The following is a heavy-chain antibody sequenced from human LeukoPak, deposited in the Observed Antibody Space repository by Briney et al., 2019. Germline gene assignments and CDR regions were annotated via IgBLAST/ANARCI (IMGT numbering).Heavy chain of an antibody. CDR3: AKRTRLGQTYTTESYGMDV. Sequence: GGSLRLSCAASGFTFSSYAMSWVRQAPGKGLEWVSAISGSGGSTYYADSVKRRFTISRDNSKNTLYLQMNSLRAEDTAVYYCAKRTRLGQTYTTESYGMDVWGQGTTVTVSS. V-gene: IGHV3-23*01. CDR1: GFTFSSYA. J-gene: IGHJ6*02. CDR2: ISGSGGST. D-gene: IGHD1-1*01.